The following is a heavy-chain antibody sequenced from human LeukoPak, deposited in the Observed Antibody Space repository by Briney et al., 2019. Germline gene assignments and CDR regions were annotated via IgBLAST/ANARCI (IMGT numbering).Heavy chain of an antibody. Sequence: GGSLRLSYAASGFTFSSYWMSWVRQAPGKGLEWVANIRQDGSERYYVDSVKGRFTISRDNAKNSLYLQMNSLRAVDTAVYYCARGPSGGNGFSYWGLGTLVTVSS. CDR1: GFTFSSYW. CDR3: ARGPSGGNGFSY. J-gene: IGHJ4*02. CDR2: IRQDGSER. V-gene: IGHV3-7*04. D-gene: IGHD2-15*01.